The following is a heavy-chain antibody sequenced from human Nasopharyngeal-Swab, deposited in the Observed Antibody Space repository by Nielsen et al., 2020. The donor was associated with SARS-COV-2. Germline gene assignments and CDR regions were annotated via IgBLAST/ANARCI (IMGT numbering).Heavy chain of an antibody. Sequence: GESLKISCKGSGYSFTSYWISWVRQMPGKGLEWMGRIDPSDSYTNYSPSFQSHVTISADKSISTAYLQWSSLKASDTAMYYCARMSVYDSSGYYPTYFDYWGQGTLVTVSS. CDR3: ARMSVYDSSGYYPTYFDY. D-gene: IGHD3-22*01. V-gene: IGHV5-10-1*01. CDR1: GYSFTSYW. J-gene: IGHJ4*02. CDR2: IDPSDSYT.